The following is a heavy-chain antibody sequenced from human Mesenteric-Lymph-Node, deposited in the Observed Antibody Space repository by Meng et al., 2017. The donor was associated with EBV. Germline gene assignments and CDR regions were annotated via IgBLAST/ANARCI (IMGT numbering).Heavy chain of an antibody. CDR2: HNLLNGAT. CDR1: ASDFTDNG. D-gene: IGHD3-10*01. V-gene: IGHV1-2*06. CDR3: ARAYFYGAGSQRYYFDL. Sequence: QVQLVQSGAEVKKPGASVKVSCKASASDFTDNGIPWMGQDPEGLEWLGRHNLLNGATNTEQKFQGRVTMTRDTSVNTTYMEMSGLRSSDTAVYFCARAYFYGAGSQRYYFDLWGQGTLVTVSS. J-gene: IGHJ4*02.